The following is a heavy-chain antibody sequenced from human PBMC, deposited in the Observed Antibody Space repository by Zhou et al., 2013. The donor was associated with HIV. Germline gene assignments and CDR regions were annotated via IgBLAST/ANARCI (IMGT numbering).Heavy chain of an antibody. V-gene: IGHV4-61*02. J-gene: IGHJ2*01. D-gene: IGHD3-22*01. CDR3: ARDRDYYDRTGYYYWYFDL. CDR2: IYTSGST. Sequence: QVQLQESGPGLVKPSQTLSLTCAVSGGSISSGNYYWSWIRQPAGKGLEWIGRIYTSGSTNYNPSLKSRVTMSVDTSNNQFSLKLSSVTAADTAVYYCARDRDYYDRTGYYYWYFDLWGRGTLVIVSS. CDR1: GGSISSGNYY.